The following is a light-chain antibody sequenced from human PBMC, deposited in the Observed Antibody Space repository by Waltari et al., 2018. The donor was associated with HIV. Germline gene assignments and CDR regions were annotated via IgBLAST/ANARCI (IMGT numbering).Light chain of an antibody. CDR2: EVS. V-gene: IGLV2-23*02. J-gene: IGLJ2*01. CDR3: CAYAGSTTYVI. Sequence: QSALTPPASVSGSSGQSITISCPGTRTDVRGYNLVSWYQQHPGKAPKLMIYEVSKRPSGVSNRFSGSKSGNTASLTISGLQAEDEADYYCCAYAGSTTYVIFGGGTKLTVL. CDR1: RTDVRGYNL.